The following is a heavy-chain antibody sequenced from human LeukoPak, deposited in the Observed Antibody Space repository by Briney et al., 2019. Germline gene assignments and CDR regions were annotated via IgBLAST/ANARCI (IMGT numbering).Heavy chain of an antibody. CDR2: ISAYNGNT. D-gene: IGHD4-17*01. Sequence: GASVKVSCKASGYTFTSYGISWVRQAPGQGLEWMGWISAYNGNTNYAQKFQGRVTITADESTSTAYMELSSLRSEDTAVYYCAGNGFTTESYYYYYGMDVWGQGTTVTVSS. CDR1: GYTFTSYG. V-gene: IGHV1-18*01. CDR3: AGNGFTTESYYYYYGMDV. J-gene: IGHJ6*02.